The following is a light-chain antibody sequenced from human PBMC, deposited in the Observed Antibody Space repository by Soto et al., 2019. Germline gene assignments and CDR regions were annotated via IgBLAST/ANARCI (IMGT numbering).Light chain of an antibody. CDR3: AAWDDSLRAVV. V-gene: IGLV1-44*01. Sequence: QSALTQSPSASGTPGQRVTISCSGSRSNSGTYTVNWYQQLPGTAPTLLIYRNHQRPSGVPDRFSGSKSGTSASLAISGPQSEDEADYYCAAWDDSLRAVVFGGGTQLTGL. CDR2: RNH. J-gene: IGLJ2*01. CDR1: RSNSGTYT.